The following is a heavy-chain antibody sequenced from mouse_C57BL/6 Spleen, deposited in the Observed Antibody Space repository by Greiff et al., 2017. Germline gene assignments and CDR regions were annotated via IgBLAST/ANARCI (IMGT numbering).Heavy chain of an antibody. CDR1: GFTFSSYG. CDR3: ARPPLYGNVYWYFDV. J-gene: IGHJ1*03. CDR2: ISSGGSYT. Sequence: EVKLMESGGDLVKPGGSLKLSCAASGFTFSSYGMSWVRQTPDKRLEWVATISSGGSYTDYPDSVKGRFTICRDNAKNTLYLQMGSLKSEDTSMYYCARPPLYGNVYWYFDVWGTGTTVTVSS. V-gene: IGHV5-6*01. D-gene: IGHD2-1*01.